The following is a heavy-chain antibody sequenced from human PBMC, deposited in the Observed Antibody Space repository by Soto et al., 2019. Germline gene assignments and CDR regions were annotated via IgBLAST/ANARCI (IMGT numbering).Heavy chain of an antibody. D-gene: IGHD3-22*01. Sequence: QVQLVQSGAEVKKPGSSVKVSCKASGGTFSSYAISWVLQAPGQGLEWMGGIIPIFGTANYAQKFQGRVTITADESTSTAYMELSSLRSEDTAVYYCASGLSSGFVGSIDYWGQGTLVTVSS. CDR1: GGTFSSYA. CDR2: IIPIFGTA. CDR3: ASGLSSGFVGSIDY. V-gene: IGHV1-69*01. J-gene: IGHJ4*02.